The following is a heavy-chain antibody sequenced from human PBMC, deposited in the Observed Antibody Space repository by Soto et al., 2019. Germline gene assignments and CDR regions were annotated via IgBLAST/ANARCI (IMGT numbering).Heavy chain of an antibody. Sequence: EVQLVESGGDLVQREGSLRLSCVASGFTFSVYSINWVRQAPGKGLEWFSYITSDTKTIKYADSVKGRFTISRDNAKNSVYLQMSSLRDEDTAVYYCARSVEGHFDYWGQGTMVTVSS. CDR2: ITSDTKTI. D-gene: IGHD6-19*01. CDR1: GFTFSVYS. CDR3: ARSVEGHFDY. V-gene: IGHV3-48*02. J-gene: IGHJ4*02.